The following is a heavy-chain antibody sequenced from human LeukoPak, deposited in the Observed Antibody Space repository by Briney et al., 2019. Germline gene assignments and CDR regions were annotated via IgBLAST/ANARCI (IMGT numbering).Heavy chain of an antibody. D-gene: IGHD5-24*01. CDR2: IGIDSGNT. Sequence: GGSLRLSCAASGFTFSDYSMNWVRQAPGKGLEWISYIGIDSGNTNYADSVKGRFTISGDRAKNSLYLQMNSLRAEDTAVYYCARDYKYAFDNWGQGTLVTVSS. J-gene: IGHJ4*02. CDR3: ARDYKYAFDN. CDR1: GFTFSDYS. V-gene: IGHV3-48*01.